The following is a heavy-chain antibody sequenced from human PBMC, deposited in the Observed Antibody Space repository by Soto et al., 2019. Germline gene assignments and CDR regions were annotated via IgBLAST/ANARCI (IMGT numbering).Heavy chain of an antibody. CDR3: VGEMYGGFRFDY. Sequence: HVQLQESGPGLVKPSETLSLTCTISGGSIRSYYWSWIRQPPGKGPEWIGYIDYSGTTNYNPSLKSRVTISVDTPKNQFSLKLRSVTAADAAVYFCVGEMYGGFRFDYWGQGTLVTVSS. D-gene: IGHD2-8*01. CDR2: IDYSGTT. J-gene: IGHJ4*02. CDR1: GGSIRSYY. V-gene: IGHV4-59*01.